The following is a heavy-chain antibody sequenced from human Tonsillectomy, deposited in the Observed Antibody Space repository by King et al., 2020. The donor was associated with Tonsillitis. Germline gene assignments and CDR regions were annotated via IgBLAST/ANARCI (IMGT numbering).Heavy chain of an antibody. D-gene: IGHD1-26*01. Sequence: QVQLVQSGAEMKKPGASVKVSCKTSGHTFTNYAVHWVHQAPGQRLEWMGWINAGNYNTRYSQKFQGRVTITWDTSATTAYMELSSLRSEDTAVYYCARDGGLNSGSYSTLAYWGQGTLVTVSS. CDR1: GHTFTNYA. J-gene: IGHJ4*02. CDR3: ARDGGLNSGSYSTLAY. CDR2: INAGNYNT. V-gene: IGHV1-3*01.